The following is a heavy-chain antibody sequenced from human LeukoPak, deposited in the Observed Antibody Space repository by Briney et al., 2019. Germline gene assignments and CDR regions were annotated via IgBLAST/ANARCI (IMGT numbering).Heavy chain of an antibody. CDR3: ARVKGRLSWFDP. CDR2: IFYSGST. V-gene: IGHV4-39*07. Sequence: SETLSLTCTVSSGSISTSNYYWGWVRQPPGKALEWIGNIFYSGSTYYSPSLKSRVTISLDTSRNQFSLKLSSVTAADTAVYYCARVKGRLSWFDPWGQGTLFTVSS. J-gene: IGHJ5*02. CDR1: SGSISTSNYY.